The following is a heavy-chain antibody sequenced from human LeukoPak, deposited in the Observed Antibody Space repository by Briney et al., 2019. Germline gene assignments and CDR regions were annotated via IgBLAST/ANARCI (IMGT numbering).Heavy chain of an antibody. CDR3: ARDRSSGLDAFDI. Sequence: GGSLRLSCAASGFTSSSYWMSWVGQAPGKGREWVANIKQDGSEKNYVESVRGRSTISRENAKNSLYLQMNSLRAEDTAVYYCARDRSSGLDAFDIWGQGTMVTVSS. CDR2: IKQDGSEK. CDR1: GFTSSSYW. V-gene: IGHV3-7*01. D-gene: IGHD6-19*01. J-gene: IGHJ3*02.